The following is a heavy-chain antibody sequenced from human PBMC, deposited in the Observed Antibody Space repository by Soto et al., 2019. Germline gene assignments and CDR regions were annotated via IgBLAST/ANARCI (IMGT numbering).Heavy chain of an antibody. D-gene: IGHD5-12*01. CDR3: AKGKSVYDYLYFDY. CDR2: ISDSGLTT. V-gene: IGHV3-23*01. Sequence: EVQLLESGGGLVQPGGSLRLSCAASGFTFSDYAMTWVRQAPGKGLEWVSGISDSGLTTYYADSVKGRFTISRDNSKNTVYLQMNSLRAEDTAVYYCAKGKSVYDYLYFDYWGQGTLVTVSS. J-gene: IGHJ4*02. CDR1: GFTFSDYA.